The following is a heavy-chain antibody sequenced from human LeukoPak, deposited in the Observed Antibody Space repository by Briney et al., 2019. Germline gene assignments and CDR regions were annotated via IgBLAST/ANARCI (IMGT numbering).Heavy chain of an antibody. J-gene: IGHJ4*02. D-gene: IGHD3-22*01. CDR1: GYTFTNYD. V-gene: IGHV1-8*03. CDR2: MNPNSGNT. CDR3: ARVLYYYDSSGYFDY. Sequence: ASVKVSCKASGYTFTNYDINWVRQATGQGLEWVGRMNPNSGNTGYAQKFQGRVTITRNTSISTAYMELSSLRSEDTAVYYCARVLYYYDSSGYFDYWGQGTLVTVSS.